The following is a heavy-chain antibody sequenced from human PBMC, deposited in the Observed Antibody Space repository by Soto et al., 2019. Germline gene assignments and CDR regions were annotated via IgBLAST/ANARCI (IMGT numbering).Heavy chain of an antibody. CDR2: INRSGST. Sequence: PSETLSLTCAVYGGSFSGYYWSWVRQPPGKGLEWIGEINHSGSTNLGEINRSGSTNYNPSLKSRVTISVDTSKNQFSLKLSSVTAADTAVYYCARKRSSGWYYDYWGQGTLVTVSS. CDR1: GGSFSGYY. V-gene: IGHV4-34*01. J-gene: IGHJ4*02. CDR3: ARKRSSGWYYDY. D-gene: IGHD6-19*01.